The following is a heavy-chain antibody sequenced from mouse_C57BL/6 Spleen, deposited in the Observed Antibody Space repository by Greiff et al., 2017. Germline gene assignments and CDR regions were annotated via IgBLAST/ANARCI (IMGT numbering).Heavy chain of an antibody. Sequence: VQGVESGPGLVAPSQSLSITCTVSGFSLTSYGVSWVRQPPGKGLEWLGVIWGDGSRNYHSAPISRLSISKDNSKSQVILKLNSLQTDDTATYYGTNRGIYYDHRCAYWGQGTLVTVSA. CDR3: TNRGIYYDHRCAY. D-gene: IGHD2-4*01. CDR2: IWGDGSR. CDR1: GFSLTSYG. J-gene: IGHJ3*01. V-gene: IGHV2-3*01.